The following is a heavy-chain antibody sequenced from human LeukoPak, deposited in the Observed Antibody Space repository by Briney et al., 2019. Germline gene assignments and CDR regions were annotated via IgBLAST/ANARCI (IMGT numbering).Heavy chain of an antibody. D-gene: IGHD1-1*01. V-gene: IGHV4-31*03. CDR3: ARLGTGTRYNWFDP. CDR1: GGSISSGGYF. J-gene: IGHJ5*02. CDR2: IYNSGGT. Sequence: PSQTLSLTCTVSGGSISSGGYFWSWIRQHPGKGLEWIGYIYNSGGTYYNPSLESRVTISVDTSNNQFSLKLSSVTAADTAVYYCARLGTGTRYNWFDPWGQGTLVTVSS.